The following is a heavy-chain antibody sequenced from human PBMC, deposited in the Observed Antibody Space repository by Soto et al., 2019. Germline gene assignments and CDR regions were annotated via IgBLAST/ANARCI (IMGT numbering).Heavy chain of an antibody. CDR3: ARAQDLAAAGPFDP. V-gene: IGHV4-34*01. Sequence: QVQLQQWGAGLLKPSETLSLTCAVYGGSFSGYYWSWIRQPPGKGLEWIGEINHSGSTNYNPSLKSRVTISVHTSKNQFSLKLSSVTAADTAVYYCARAQDLAAAGPFDPWGQGTLVTVSS. CDR2: INHSGST. D-gene: IGHD6-13*01. J-gene: IGHJ5*02. CDR1: GGSFSGYY.